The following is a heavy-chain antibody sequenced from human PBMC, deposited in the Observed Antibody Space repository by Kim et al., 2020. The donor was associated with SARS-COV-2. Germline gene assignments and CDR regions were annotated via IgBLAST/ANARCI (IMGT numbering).Heavy chain of an antibody. V-gene: IGHV4-4*02. Sequence: KSRVTISVDKSKNQFSLKLSSVTAADTAVYYCARGDYYDSSGYYEGWFDPWGQGTLVTVSS. CDR3: ARGDYYDSSGYYEGWFDP. J-gene: IGHJ5*02. D-gene: IGHD3-22*01.